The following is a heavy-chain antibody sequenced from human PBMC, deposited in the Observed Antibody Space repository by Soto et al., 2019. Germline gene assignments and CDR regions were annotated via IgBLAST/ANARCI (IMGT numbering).Heavy chain of an antibody. CDR2: IYPGDSDT. V-gene: IGHV5-51*01. CDR3: ASQEMATKNVDAFDI. J-gene: IGHJ3*02. Sequence: GECLKISCKGSGYSFTSDWIGWVRQMAGKGLEWMGIIYPGDSDTRYSPSFQGQVTISADKSISTAYLQWSSLKASDTAMYYCASQEMATKNVDAFDIWGQGTMVT. D-gene: IGHD5-12*01. CDR1: GYSFTSDW.